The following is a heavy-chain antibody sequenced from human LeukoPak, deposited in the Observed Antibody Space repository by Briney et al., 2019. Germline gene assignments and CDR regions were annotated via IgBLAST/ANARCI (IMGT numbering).Heavy chain of an antibody. J-gene: IGHJ3*02. CDR3: ARVFRPSLTVFIIRGAFDI. CDR2: ISGSGGST. Sequence: GGSLRLSCAASGFTFSSYAMGWVRQAPGKGLEWVSAISGSGGSTNYADSVKGRFTISRDNDKNSLYLQMNSLRVEDTAVYYCARVFRPSLTVFIIRGAFDIWGQGTMVTVSS. V-gene: IGHV3-23*01. CDR1: GFTFSSYA. D-gene: IGHD3-3*01.